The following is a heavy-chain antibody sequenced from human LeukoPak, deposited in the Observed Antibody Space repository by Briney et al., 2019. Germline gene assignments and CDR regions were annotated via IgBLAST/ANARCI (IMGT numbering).Heavy chain of an antibody. Sequence: SETLSLTCTVSGGSISSYYWSWIRQPAGKGLEWIGRIYTSGSTNYTPSLKSRVTMSVDTSKNQFSLKLSSVTAADTAVYYCARDKAIAVAGTFDYWGQGTLVTVYS. CDR3: ARDKAIAVAGTFDY. CDR2: IYTSGST. CDR1: GGSISSYY. V-gene: IGHV4-4*07. J-gene: IGHJ4*02. D-gene: IGHD6-19*01.